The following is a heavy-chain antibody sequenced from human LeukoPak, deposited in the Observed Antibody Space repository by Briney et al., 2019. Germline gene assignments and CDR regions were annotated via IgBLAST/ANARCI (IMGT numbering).Heavy chain of an antibody. CDR1: GYTFTSYG. CDR3: ARIPPLKNVDTRALDYYYGMDV. Sequence: ASVKVSCKASGYTFTSYGISWVRQAPGQGLEWMGWISAYNGNTNYAQKLQGRVTMTTDTSTSTAYMELRSLRSDDTAVYYCARIPPLKNVDTRALDYYYGMDVWGQGTTVTVSS. CDR2: ISAYNGNT. D-gene: IGHD3-16*01. J-gene: IGHJ6*02. V-gene: IGHV1-18*01.